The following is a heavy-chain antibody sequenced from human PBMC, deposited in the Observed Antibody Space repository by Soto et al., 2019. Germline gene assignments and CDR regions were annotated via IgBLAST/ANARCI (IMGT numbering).Heavy chain of an antibody. J-gene: IGHJ4*02. CDR1: GFTFSSYG. D-gene: IGHD2-15*01. CDR3: AREGYCSGGSCYCVPVFDY. V-gene: IGHV3-33*01. Sequence: QVQLVESGGGVVQPGRSLRLSCAASGFTFSSYGMHWVRQAPGKGLEWVAVIWYDGSNKYYADSVKGRFTISRDNSKNPLCLQMNSLRAEDTAVYYCAREGYCSGGSCYCVPVFDYWGQGTLVTVSS. CDR2: IWYDGSNK.